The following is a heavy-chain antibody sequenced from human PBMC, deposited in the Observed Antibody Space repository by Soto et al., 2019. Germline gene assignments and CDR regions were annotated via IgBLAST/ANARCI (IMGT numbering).Heavy chain of an antibody. V-gene: IGHV3-30-3*01. D-gene: IGHD4-17*01. J-gene: IGHJ4*02. CDR1: GFTFSSYA. Sequence: QVQLVESGGGVVQPGRSLRLSCAASGFTFSSYAMHWVRQAPGKGLEWVAVISYDGSNKYYADSVKGRFTISRDNSKNTLNLQMNSLRAEDTAVYYCCYGDYNYWGQGTLVTVSS. CDR2: ISYDGSNK. CDR3: CYGDYNY.